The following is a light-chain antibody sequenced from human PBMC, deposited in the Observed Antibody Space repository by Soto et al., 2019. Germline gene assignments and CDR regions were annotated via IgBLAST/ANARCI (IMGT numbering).Light chain of an antibody. Sequence: EIVLTQSPGTLSLSPGERATLSCRASQSVSSSYLAWYQQKPGQAPSLLIYGASRRATGIPDRFSGSGSGTDFTLTINRLEPEDFAVYYCQQYDSSPITFGQGTRLEIK. CDR2: GAS. CDR1: QSVSSSY. J-gene: IGKJ5*01. CDR3: QQYDSSPIT. V-gene: IGKV3-20*01.